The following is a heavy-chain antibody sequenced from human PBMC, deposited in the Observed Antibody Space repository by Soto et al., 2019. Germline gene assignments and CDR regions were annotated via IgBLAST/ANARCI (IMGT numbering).Heavy chain of an antibody. CDR1: GYSFTSYW. Sequence: PGESLKISCKGSGYSFTSYWISWVRQMPGKGLEWMGRIDPSDSYTNYSPSFQGHVTISADKSISTAYLQWSSLKASDTAMYYCARREGSGSYGPPYYYYGMDVWGQGTTVTVSS. CDR2: IDPSDSYT. D-gene: IGHD3-10*01. CDR3: ARREGSGSYGPPYYYYGMDV. J-gene: IGHJ6*02. V-gene: IGHV5-10-1*01.